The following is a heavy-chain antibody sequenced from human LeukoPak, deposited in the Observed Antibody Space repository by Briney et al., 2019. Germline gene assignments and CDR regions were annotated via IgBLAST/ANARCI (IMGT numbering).Heavy chain of an antibody. CDR2: ISYDGSNK. D-gene: IGHD6-13*01. J-gene: IGHJ4*02. CDR3: ARVGTFSGIAAAADY. Sequence: PGGSLRLSCAASGFTFSSYAMHWVRQAPGKGLEWVAVISYDGSNKYYADSVKGRFTISRDNSKNTLYLQMNSLRAEDTAVYYCARVGTFSGIAAAADYWGQGTLVTVSS. V-gene: IGHV3-30*01. CDR1: GFTFSSYA.